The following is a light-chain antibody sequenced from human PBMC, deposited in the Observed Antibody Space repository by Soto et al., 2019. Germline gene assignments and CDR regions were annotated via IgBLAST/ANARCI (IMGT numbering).Light chain of an antibody. J-gene: IGKJ3*01. CDR1: QSVGSS. Sequence: EIVLTQSPATLSLSPGERATLSCRTSQSVGSSLAWYQQKPGQPPRLLIYDSSNRATGIPGGFSGSGSGTDFTLTISSLEPADFAVYYCQQYGSSFTFGPGTKVDIK. CDR2: DSS. V-gene: IGKV3-11*01. CDR3: QQYGSSFT.